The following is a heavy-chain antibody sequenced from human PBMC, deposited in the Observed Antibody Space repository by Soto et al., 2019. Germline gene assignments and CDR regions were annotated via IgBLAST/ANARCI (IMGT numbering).Heavy chain of an antibody. V-gene: IGHV4-39*01. CDR1: GGSISSSSYY. CDR3: ARKPYYYDSKGYFDY. Sequence: SETPSLTCTVSGGSISSSSYYWGWIRQPPGKGLEWIGSIYYSGSTYYNPSLKSRVTISVDTSKNQFSLKLSSVTAADTAVYYCARKPYYYDSKGYFDYWGQGTLVTVSS. J-gene: IGHJ4*02. D-gene: IGHD3-22*01. CDR2: IYYSGST.